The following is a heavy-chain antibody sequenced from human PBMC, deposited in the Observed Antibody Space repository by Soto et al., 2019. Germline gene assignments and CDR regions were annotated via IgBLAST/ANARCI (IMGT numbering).Heavy chain of an antibody. CDR3: ARDKSSSSRDYYYYYGMDV. J-gene: IGHJ6*02. Sequence: QVQLVQSGAEVKKPGASVKVSCKASGYTFTSYGISWVRQAAGQGLEWMGWISAYNGNTNYAQKLQGRVTMTTDTYTSTAYMELRSLRSDDTAVYYCARDKSSSSRDYYYYYGMDVWGQGTTVTVSS. CDR2: ISAYNGNT. CDR1: GYTFTSYG. V-gene: IGHV1-18*01. D-gene: IGHD6-6*01.